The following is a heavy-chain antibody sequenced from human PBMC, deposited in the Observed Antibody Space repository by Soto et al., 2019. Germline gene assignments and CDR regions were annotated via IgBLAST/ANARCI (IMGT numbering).Heavy chain of an antibody. CDR2: IIPILGIA. V-gene: IGHV1-69*02. D-gene: IGHD6-13*01. J-gene: IGHJ6*03. Sequence: QVQLVQSGAEVKKPGSSVKVSCKASGGTFSSYTISWVRQAPGQGLEWMGRIIPILGIANYAQKFQGTVTITADKSTRTAYMELSSLRSKYTAVYYWARGPYSSSWYYYYYYLDVGGNGTTVTVSS. CDR1: GGTFSSYT. CDR3: ARGPYSSSWYYYYYYLDV.